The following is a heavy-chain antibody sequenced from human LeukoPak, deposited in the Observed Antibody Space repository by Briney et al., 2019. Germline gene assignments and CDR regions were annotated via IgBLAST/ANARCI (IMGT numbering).Heavy chain of an antibody. CDR3: ARGYSSGWYDNWFDP. D-gene: IGHD6-19*01. V-gene: IGHV3-48*01. J-gene: IGHJ5*02. Sequence: GGSLRLSCAASGFTFSSYSMTWVRQAPGKGLEWVSYISSSSSTIYYADSVKGRFTISRDNSKNTLYLQMNSLRAEDTAVYYCARGYSSGWYDNWFDPWGQGTLVTVSS. CDR2: ISSSSSTI. CDR1: GFTFSSYS.